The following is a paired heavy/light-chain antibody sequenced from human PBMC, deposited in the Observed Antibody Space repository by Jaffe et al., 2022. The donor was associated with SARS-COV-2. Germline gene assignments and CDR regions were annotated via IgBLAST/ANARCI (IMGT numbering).Heavy chain of an antibody. J-gene: IGHJ5*02. V-gene: IGHV1-3*01. CDR3: ARGWGFDYGSGSRRFDP. Sequence: QVQLVQSGAEVKKPGASVKISCKASGYTFTNYAIHWVRLAPGQRLEWMGWINAGNGITRYSQKFQDRLTITRDTSASTAYMELSSLRSEDSTVYYCARGWGFDYGSGSRRFDPWGQGSLVTVSS. CDR2: INAGNGIT. D-gene: IGHD3-10*01. CDR1: GYTFTNYA.
Light chain of an antibody. J-gene: IGKJ2*01. CDR1: QSIISY. CDR2: AAV. Sequence: DIQMTQSPSSLSASVGDRVTITCRASQSIISYLNWYQQKPGKAPKLLICAAVSLQSGVPSRFSGSGSGTDFTLTISSLQPEDLGTYYCQQTYSTPTFGQGTKLEIK. CDR3: QQTYSTPT. V-gene: IGKV1-39*01.